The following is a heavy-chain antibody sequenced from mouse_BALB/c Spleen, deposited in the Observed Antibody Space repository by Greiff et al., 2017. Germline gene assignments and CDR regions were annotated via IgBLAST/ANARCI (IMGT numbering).Heavy chain of an antibody. CDR3: AREEDYPYYFDY. CDR1: GYSITSGYY. Sequence: LMESGPGLVKPSQSLSLTCSVTGYSITSGYYWNWIRQFPGNKLEWMGYISYDGSNNYNPSLKNRISITRDTSKNQFFLKLNSVTTEDTATYYCAREEDYPYYFDYWGQGTTLTVSS. CDR2: ISYDGSN. D-gene: IGHD1-1*02. V-gene: IGHV3-6*02. J-gene: IGHJ2*01.